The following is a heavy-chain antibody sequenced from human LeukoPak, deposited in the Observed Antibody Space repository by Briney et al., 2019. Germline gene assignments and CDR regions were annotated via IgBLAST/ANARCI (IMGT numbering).Heavy chain of an antibody. CDR2: ISYDDESNK. CDR3: ARESGGNTPYYFDY. Sequence: PGRSLRLSCAASGFTFSSYALHWVRQAPGKGLEWVAVISYDDESNKYYADSVKGRFTISGDNSKNTLYLQMNSLRTEDTAVYYCARESGGNTPYYFDYWGQGTLVTVSS. CDR1: GFTFSSYA. D-gene: IGHD2-2*02. V-gene: IGHV3-30*04. J-gene: IGHJ4*02.